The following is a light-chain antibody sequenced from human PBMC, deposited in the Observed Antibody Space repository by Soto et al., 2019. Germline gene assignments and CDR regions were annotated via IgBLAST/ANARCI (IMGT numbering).Light chain of an antibody. Sequence: EMVMTQSPATLSVSPGERATLSCRASQNLSRNLAWYQQQPGKAPRLLIYGASTRATGIPARFSGSGSGTDFTLIISSLQSEDFAVYYYQQYDNWHHTFGQGTKLEIK. J-gene: IGKJ2*01. CDR2: GAS. V-gene: IGKV3-15*01. CDR3: QQYDNWHHT. CDR1: QNLSRN.